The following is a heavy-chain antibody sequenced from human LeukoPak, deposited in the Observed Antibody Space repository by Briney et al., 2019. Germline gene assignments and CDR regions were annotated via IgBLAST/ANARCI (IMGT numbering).Heavy chain of an antibody. CDR3: AKVNSSWPVYYFDY. V-gene: IGHV3-23*01. CDR2: ISGSGGST. J-gene: IGHJ4*02. CDR1: GFTFSSYA. Sequence: GGSLRLSCAASGFTFSSYAMNWVRQPPGKGLEWVSAISGSGGSTYYADSVKGRFTISRDNSKNTLYLQMNSLRAEDTAVYYCAKVNSSWPVYYFDYWGQGTLVTVTS. D-gene: IGHD6-13*01.